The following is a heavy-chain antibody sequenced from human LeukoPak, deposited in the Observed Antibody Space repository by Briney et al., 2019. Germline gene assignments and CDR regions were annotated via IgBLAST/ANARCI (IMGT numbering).Heavy chain of an antibody. Sequence: GASVKVSCKASGYTFTGYYMHWVRQAPGQGLEWMGWINPNSGGTNCAQKFQGRVTMTRDTSTSTVYMELSSLRSEDTAVYYCARDSTVTTFRGCVDPWGQGTLVTVSS. J-gene: IGHJ5*02. V-gene: IGHV1-2*02. CDR2: INPNSGGT. CDR1: GYTFTGYY. CDR3: ARDSTVTTFRGCVDP. D-gene: IGHD4-17*01.